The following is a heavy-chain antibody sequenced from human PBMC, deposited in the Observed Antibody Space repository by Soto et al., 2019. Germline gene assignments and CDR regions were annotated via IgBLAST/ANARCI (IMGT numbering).Heavy chain of an antibody. J-gene: IGHJ4*02. Sequence: PSETLSLTCAVYGGSFSGYYWSWIRQPPGEGLEWIGEINHSGSTNYNPSLKSRVTISVDTSKNQFSLKLSSVTAADTAVYYGARGPEVILFDEWSQGTLVTVSS. CDR3: ARGPEVILFDE. D-gene: IGHD3-16*02. CDR1: GGSFSGYY. CDR2: INHSGST. V-gene: IGHV4-34*01.